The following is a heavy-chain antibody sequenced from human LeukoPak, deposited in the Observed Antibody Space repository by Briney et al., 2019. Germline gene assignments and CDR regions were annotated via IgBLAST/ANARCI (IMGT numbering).Heavy chain of an antibody. J-gene: IGHJ4*02. D-gene: IGHD3-3*01. CDR2: VHLDGRT. V-gene: IGHV4-4*02. CDR1: GGSITTTNW. Sequence: SGTLSLTCGVSGGSITTTNWWTWVRQPPGKGLEWIGEVHLDGRTNYYPSLESRLTISVDLSENHISLRLTSVTAADTAVYYCAREGGFYRPLDYSGQGTLVTVSS. CDR3: AREGGFYRPLDY.